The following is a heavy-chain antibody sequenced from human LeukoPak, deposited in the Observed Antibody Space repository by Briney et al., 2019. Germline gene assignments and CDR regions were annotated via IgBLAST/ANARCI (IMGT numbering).Heavy chain of an antibody. CDR3: ARDLDILTGYPSFDY. D-gene: IGHD3-9*01. CDR2: INSDGSST. CDR1: GFTFSSYW. Sequence: GGSLRLSCAASGFTFSSYWMHWVRQAPGKGLVWVSRINSDGSSTSYADSVKGRFTISRDNAKNTLYLQMNSLRAEDTAVYYCARDLDILTGYPSFDYWGQGTLVTVSS. V-gene: IGHV3-74*01. J-gene: IGHJ4*02.